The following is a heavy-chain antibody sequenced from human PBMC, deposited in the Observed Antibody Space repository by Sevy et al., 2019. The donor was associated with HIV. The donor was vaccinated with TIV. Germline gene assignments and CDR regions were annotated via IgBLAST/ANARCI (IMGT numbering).Heavy chain of an antibody. Sequence: GGSLRLSCAASGFTFSSYAMSWVRQAPGKGLEWVSAISGGGGSTYYADSVKGRFTISRDNSKNTLYLQMNSLRAEDTAVYYCAKVLAVAGHFDAFDIWGQGTMVTVSS. J-gene: IGHJ3*02. CDR3: AKVLAVAGHFDAFDI. V-gene: IGHV3-23*01. CDR1: GFTFSSYA. D-gene: IGHD6-19*01. CDR2: ISGGGGST.